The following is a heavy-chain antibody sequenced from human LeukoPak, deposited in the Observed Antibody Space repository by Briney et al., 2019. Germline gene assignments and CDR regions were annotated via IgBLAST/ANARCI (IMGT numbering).Heavy chain of an antibody. J-gene: IGHJ6*03. D-gene: IGHD3-3*01. CDR2: IYTSGST. CDR1: GGSISSYY. V-gene: IGHV4-4*07. Sequence: SETLSLTCTVSGGSISSYYWSWIRQPAGKGLEWIGRIYTSGSTNYNPSLKSRVTMSVDTSKNQFSLKLSSVTAADTAVYYCARVQYDFWSGYQLEYYYYYMDVWGKGTTVTVSS. CDR3: ARVQYDFWSGYQLEYYYYYMDV.